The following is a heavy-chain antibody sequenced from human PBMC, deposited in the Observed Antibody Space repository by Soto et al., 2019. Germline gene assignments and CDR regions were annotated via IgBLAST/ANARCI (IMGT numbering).Heavy chain of an antibody. V-gene: IGHV4-39*01. CDR2: FSYSGRA. CDR1: GGSISSSSYY. J-gene: IGHJ1*01. D-gene: IGHD1-26*01. Sequence: SETLSLTCTVSGGSISSSSYYWGWIRQPPGKGLEWIGSFSYSGRAYYNPSLKTRVTISVDTSKNQFSLNLGSMTAADTAVYYCARHGLYSGTSSYYGLWAQGTLLTVSS. CDR3: ARHGLYSGTSSYYGL.